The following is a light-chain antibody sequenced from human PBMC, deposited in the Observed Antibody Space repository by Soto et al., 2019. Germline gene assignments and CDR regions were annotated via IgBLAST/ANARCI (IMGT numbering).Light chain of an antibody. CDR2: AAS. Sequence: DIQLTQSPSFLSASVGDRVTITCRASQDVSRYLAWYQQKPGKAPNLLIYAASTLRSGVPSRFSGSGSETEFTLTLSSLQPEDFATYYSPQLNSYVFTFGPGTKVDIK. CDR3: PQLNSYVFT. V-gene: IGKV1-9*01. J-gene: IGKJ3*01. CDR1: QDVSRY.